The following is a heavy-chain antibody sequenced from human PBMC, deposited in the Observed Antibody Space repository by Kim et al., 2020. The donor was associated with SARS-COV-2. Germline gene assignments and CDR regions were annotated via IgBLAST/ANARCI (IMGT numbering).Heavy chain of an antibody. V-gene: IGHV1-69*13. CDR3: ARVSLTIPPIGRAFDI. Sequence: SVKVSCKASGGTFSSYAISWVRQAPGQGLEWMGGIIPIFGTANYAQKFQGRVTITADESTSTAYMELSSLRSEDTAVYYCARVSLTIPPIGRAFDIWGQGTMVTVSS. D-gene: IGHD3-10*01. CDR1: GGTFSSYA. CDR2: IIPIFGTA. J-gene: IGHJ3*02.